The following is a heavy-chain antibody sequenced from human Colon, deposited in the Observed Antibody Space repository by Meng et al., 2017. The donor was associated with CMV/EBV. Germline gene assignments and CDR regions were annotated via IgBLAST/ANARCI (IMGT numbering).Heavy chain of an antibody. Sequence: GESLKISCTGSGVIFSDYYIDWVRQVPGKGLEWVGRTANRADGCLTEYATSVKGRFSFSRDDSENSLFLQMNSLKSDDTATYYCTRGHSGLDIYAFDIWGQGTTVTVSS. CDR2: TANRADGCLT. CDR1: GVIFSDYY. V-gene: IGHV3-72*01. CDR3: TRGHSGLDIYAFDI. J-gene: IGHJ3*02. D-gene: IGHD1-26*01.